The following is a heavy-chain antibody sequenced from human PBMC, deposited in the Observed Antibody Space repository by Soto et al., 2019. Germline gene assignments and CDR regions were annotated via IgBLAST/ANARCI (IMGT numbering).Heavy chain of an antibody. CDR2: IIPIFGTA. CDR3: ARDRFSKGSRYGMDV. J-gene: IGHJ6*02. CDR1: GGTFSSYA. V-gene: IGHV1-69*13. Sequence: ASVKVSCKASGGTFSSYAISWVRQAPGQGLEWMGGIIPIFGTANYAQKFQGRVTITADESTSTAYMELSSLRSEDTAVYYCARDRFSKGSRYGMDVWGQGTTVTVSS. D-gene: IGHD2-15*01.